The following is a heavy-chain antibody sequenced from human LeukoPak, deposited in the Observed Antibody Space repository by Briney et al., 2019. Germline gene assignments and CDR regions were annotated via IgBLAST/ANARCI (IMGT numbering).Heavy chain of an antibody. V-gene: IGHV4-39*07. D-gene: IGHD3-10*01. CDR2: IYYSGST. CDR1: GGSISDSSYY. CDR3: ARDHNQYYYGSGVSGGWFDP. J-gene: IGHJ5*02. Sequence: SSETLSLTCTVSGGSISDSSYYWGWIRQPPGKGLEWIGSIYYSGSTYYNPSLKSRVTISVDTSKNQFSLKLSSVTAADTAVYYCARDHNQYYYGSGVSGGWFDPWGQGTLVTVSS.